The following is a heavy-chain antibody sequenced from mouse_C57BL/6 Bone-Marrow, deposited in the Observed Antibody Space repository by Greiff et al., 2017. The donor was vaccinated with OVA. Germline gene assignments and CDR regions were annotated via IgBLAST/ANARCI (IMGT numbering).Heavy chain of an antibody. CDR3: ARRKTYGPYAMDY. D-gene: IGHD5-1-1*01. CDR1: GYAFSSYW. V-gene: IGHV1-80*01. Sequence: VQRVESGAELVKPGASVKISCKASGYAFSSYWMNWVKQRPGKGLEWIGQIYPGDGDTNYNGKFKGKATLTADKSSSTAYMQLSSLTSEDAAVYFCARRKTYGPYAMDYWGQGTSVTVSS. CDR2: IYPGDGDT. J-gene: IGHJ4*01.